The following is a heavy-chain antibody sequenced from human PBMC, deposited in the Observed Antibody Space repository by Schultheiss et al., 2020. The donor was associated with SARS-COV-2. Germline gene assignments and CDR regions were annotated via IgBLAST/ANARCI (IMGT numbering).Heavy chain of an antibody. CDR3: ARGGNIVVVPAAPPNGAFDI. V-gene: IGHV4-34*01. J-gene: IGHJ3*02. Sequence: SETLSLTCAVYGGSFSGYYWSWIRQPPGKGLEWIGEINHSGSTNYNPSLKSRVTISVDTSKNQFSLKLSSVTAADTAVYYCARGGNIVVVPAAPPNGAFDIWGQGTMVTVSS. CDR1: GGSFSGYY. CDR2: INHSGST. D-gene: IGHD2-2*01.